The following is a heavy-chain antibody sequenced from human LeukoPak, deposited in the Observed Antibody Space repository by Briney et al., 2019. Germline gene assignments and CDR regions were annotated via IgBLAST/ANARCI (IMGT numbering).Heavy chain of an antibody. Sequence: PSETLSLTCTVSGGSINSYYWSWIRQPPGKGLEWIGYIYYSGSTNYNPSLKSRVTISVDTSKNQFSLKLSSVTAADTAVYYCARRRLVHKPKGDAFDIWGQGTMVTVSS. D-gene: IGHD3-9*01. CDR3: ARRRLVHKPKGDAFDI. J-gene: IGHJ3*02. V-gene: IGHV4-59*12. CDR2: IYYSGST. CDR1: GGSINSYY.